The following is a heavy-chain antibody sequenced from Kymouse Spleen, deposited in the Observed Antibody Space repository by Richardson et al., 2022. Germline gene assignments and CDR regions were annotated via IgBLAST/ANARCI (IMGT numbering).Heavy chain of an antibody. V-gene: IGHV4-34*01. CDR3: ARVDTAMVTAFDY. CDR1: GGSFSGYY. J-gene: IGHJ4*02. D-gene: IGHD5-18,IGHD5-18*01. Sequence: QVQLQQWGAGLLKPSETLSLTCAVYGGSFSGYYWSWIRQPPGKGLEWIGEINHSGSTNYNPSLKSRVTISVDTSKNQFSLKLSSVTAADTAVYYCARVDTAMVTAFDYWGQGTLVTVSS. CDR2: INHSGST.